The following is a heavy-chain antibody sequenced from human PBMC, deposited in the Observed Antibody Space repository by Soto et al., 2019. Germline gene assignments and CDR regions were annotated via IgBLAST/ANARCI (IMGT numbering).Heavy chain of an antibody. CDR2: ISYDGGLQ. Sequence: QAHLVESGGGVVQPGRSLRLSCAASGFTFTSYGMHWVRQAPGTRLEWVAVISYDGGLQHYADSVKGRFTISRENSKNMVLLQMSGLRAEDTAVYYCVSDRGYGHASVPYSWGQGTLVSVSS. CDR1: GFTFTSYG. V-gene: IGHV3-30*03. CDR3: VSDRGYGHASVPYS. J-gene: IGHJ4*02. D-gene: IGHD5-18*01.